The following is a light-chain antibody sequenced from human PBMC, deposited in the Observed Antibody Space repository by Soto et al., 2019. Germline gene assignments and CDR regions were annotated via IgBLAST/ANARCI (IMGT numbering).Light chain of an antibody. J-gene: IGKJ5*01. Sequence: DIQMTQSPSTLSACVGDRVTITCRASQSISSWLAWYQQKPGKAPKLLIYDASSLESGVPSRFSGSGSGTEFTLTISSLQPDDFATYYCQQYNSYPITFGQGTRLEIK. CDR1: QSISSW. V-gene: IGKV1-5*01. CDR2: DAS. CDR3: QQYNSYPIT.